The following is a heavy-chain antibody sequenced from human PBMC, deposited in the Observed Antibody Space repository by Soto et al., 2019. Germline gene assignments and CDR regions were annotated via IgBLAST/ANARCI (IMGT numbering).Heavy chain of an antibody. CDR3: ARLFCSTTTCDSWFDP. Sequence: GESLKISCTGFGYTFTTFWISWVRQMPGKGLEWMGRIDPRDSYVGYSPSFQGHVTISLDKSISTAYLQWGSLKASDTAMYYCARLFCSTTTCDSWFDPWGQGTLVTVSS. CDR2: IDPRDSYV. D-gene: IGHD2-2*01. V-gene: IGHV5-10-1*01. CDR1: GYTFTTFW. J-gene: IGHJ5*02.